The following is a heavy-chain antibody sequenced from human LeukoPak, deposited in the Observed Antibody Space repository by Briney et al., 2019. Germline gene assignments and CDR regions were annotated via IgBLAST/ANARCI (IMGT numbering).Heavy chain of an antibody. CDR2: IDPNSGGT. D-gene: IGHD5-12*01. V-gene: IGHV1-2*02. CDR3: ARDLRAATEIY. Sequence: ASVKVSCKASGYSITGYYMHWVRQAPGQGLEWVGWIDPNSGGTEYAQKFQGRVTITRDTSISTAYMELSSLRSDDTAMYYCARDLRAATEIYWGQGTLVTVSS. CDR1: GYSITGYY. J-gene: IGHJ4*02.